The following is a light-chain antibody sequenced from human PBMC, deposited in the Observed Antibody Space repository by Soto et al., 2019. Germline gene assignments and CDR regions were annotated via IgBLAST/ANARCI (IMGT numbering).Light chain of an antibody. CDR2: GAS. CDR3: QQYGSSPPST. Sequence: EIVLTQSPGTLSLSPGVRATLSCRARQSVSSSYLAWYQQKPGQAPRLLIYGASSRATGIPDRFSGSGSGTDFTLTFSRLEPEDFAVYYCQQYGSSPPSTFGQGTKVEIK. CDR1: QSVSSSY. J-gene: IGKJ1*01. V-gene: IGKV3-20*01.